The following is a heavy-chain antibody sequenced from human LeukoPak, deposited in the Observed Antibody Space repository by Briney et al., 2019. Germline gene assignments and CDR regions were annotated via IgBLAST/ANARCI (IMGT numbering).Heavy chain of an antibody. D-gene: IGHD6-13*01. CDR2: ISVYNGNT. CDR3: ARGLDSNIWHDY. V-gene: IGHV1-18*01. CDR1: GYTFSNYG. J-gene: IGHJ4*02. Sequence: ASVKVSCKASGYTFSNYGIAWVRQAPGQGLEWMGWISVYNGNTKYAQKLQGRVTLTKDTSTSIAYMELRSLRSDDTAVYYCARGLDSNIWHDYWGQGTLVTVSS.